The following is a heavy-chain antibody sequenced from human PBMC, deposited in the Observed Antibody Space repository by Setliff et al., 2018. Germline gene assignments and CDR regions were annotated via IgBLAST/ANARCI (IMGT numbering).Heavy chain of an antibody. J-gene: IGHJ3*01. CDR3: ARGAYGFDV. CDR2: IYTTGRT. V-gene: IGHV4-4*07. CDR1: GVSISSFY. Sequence: SETLSLTCTVSGVSISSFYWSWIRQPAGRGLEWIGRIYTTGRTNYNPSLKSRVTISLDMSKNQFPLKLSSVTAADTAVYYCARGAYGFDVWGQGTMVTVSS.